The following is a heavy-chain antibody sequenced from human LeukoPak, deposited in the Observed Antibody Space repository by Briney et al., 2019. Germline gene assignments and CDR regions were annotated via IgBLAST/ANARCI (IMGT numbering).Heavy chain of an antibody. D-gene: IGHD3-3*01. CDR3: ARDFWSHVKGGNFDY. Sequence: GRSLRLSCAASGFTFSSYGMHWVRQAPGKGLEWVAVIWYDGSNKYYADSVKGRFTISRDNSKNTLYLQMNSLSAEDTAVYYCARDFWSHVKGGNFDYWGQGTLVTVSS. CDR1: GFTFSSYG. J-gene: IGHJ4*02. CDR2: IWYDGSNK. V-gene: IGHV3-33*01.